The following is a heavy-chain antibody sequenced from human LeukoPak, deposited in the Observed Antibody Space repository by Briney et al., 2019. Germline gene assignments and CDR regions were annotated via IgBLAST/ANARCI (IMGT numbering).Heavy chain of an antibody. CDR2: MYHSEST. D-gene: IGHD3-16*01. V-gene: IGHV4-59*08. CDR1: GDSISSYY. Sequence: SETLSLTCTVSGDSISSYYWSWIRQPPGKGLEWIGNMYHSESTHYNPSLKSRVTISADTSKNQFSLKLSSVTAADTAVYYCARFDHVWETHGMDAFDLWGQGTMVTVSS. J-gene: IGHJ3*01. CDR3: ARFDHVWETHGMDAFDL.